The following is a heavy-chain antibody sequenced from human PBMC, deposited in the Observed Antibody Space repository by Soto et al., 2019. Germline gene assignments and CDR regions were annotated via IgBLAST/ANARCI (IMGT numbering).Heavy chain of an antibody. J-gene: IGHJ4*01. CDR2: INQDGSEK. CDR3: ARDVRAVAATFDY. Sequence: GGSLRLSCAASGSTFSSYWMSWVRQAPGKGLEWVANINQDGSEKYYVDSVKGRFTISRDNAKNSLYLQMNSLRAEDTAVYYCARDVRAVAATFDYWGHGTLVTVSS. V-gene: IGHV3-7*03. D-gene: IGHD6-19*01. CDR1: GSTFSSYW.